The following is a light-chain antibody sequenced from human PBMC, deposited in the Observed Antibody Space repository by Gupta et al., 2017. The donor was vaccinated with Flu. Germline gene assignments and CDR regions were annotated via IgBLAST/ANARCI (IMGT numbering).Light chain of an antibody. V-gene: IGKV4-1*01. CDR1: QSGLYSFNNKNY. J-gene: IGKJ2*01. CDR3: QQDDSSPYN. Sequence: DIVMTHAPASLALSLGETVTISCKSSQSGLYSFNNKNYLTWYQQKPGQPPRLLIYWASTRESGVPGRFSGSGSGTDFTLTISGLQAEDVAVYYCQQDDSSPYNFGQGTKLEI. CDR2: WAS.